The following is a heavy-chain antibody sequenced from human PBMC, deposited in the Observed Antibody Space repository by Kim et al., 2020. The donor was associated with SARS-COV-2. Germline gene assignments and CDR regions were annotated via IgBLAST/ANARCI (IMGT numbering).Heavy chain of an antibody. CDR2: FDPEDGET. CDR1: GYTLTELS. V-gene: IGHV1-24*01. CDR3: ATAFAVAGTVVAYYYYYGTDV. Sequence: ASVKVSCKVSGYTLTELSMHWVRQAPGKGLEWMGGFDPEDGETIYAQRFQGRVTMTEDTSTDTAYMELSSLRSEDTAVYSCATAFAVAGTVVAYYYYYGTDVWGQGTTVTVSS. J-gene: IGHJ6*02. D-gene: IGHD6-19*01.